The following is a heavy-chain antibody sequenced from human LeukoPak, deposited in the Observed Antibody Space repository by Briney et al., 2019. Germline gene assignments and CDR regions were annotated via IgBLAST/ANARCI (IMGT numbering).Heavy chain of an antibody. CDR3: ATHQGRFGDPSFDY. J-gene: IGHJ4*02. D-gene: IGHD3-10*01. V-gene: IGHV1-24*01. CDR1: GYTLTELS. CDR2: VDPEDGER. Sequence: ASVKVSCKVSGYTLTELSMHWVRQAPGKGLEWMGGVDPEDGERIYEQRFQGRVTMTEDTSTDTACMELSSLRSEDTAVYYCATHQGRFGDPSFDYWGQGTLVTVSS.